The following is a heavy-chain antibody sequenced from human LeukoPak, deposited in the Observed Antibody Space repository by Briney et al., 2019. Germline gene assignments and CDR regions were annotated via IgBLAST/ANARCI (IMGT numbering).Heavy chain of an antibody. D-gene: IGHD3-16*01. CDR2: INDNRDTI. V-gene: IGHV3-48*04. J-gene: IGHJ4*02. Sequence: GGSLRLSCAASGFTFSHYSMHWVRQAPGKGLECVSYINDNRDTIFYADSVKGRFTISRDNAKNSLYLQMNSLGAEDTAVYYCVRDLFGRDRRPFDCWGQGTLVTVSS. CDR3: VRDLFGRDRRPFDC. CDR1: GFTFSHYS.